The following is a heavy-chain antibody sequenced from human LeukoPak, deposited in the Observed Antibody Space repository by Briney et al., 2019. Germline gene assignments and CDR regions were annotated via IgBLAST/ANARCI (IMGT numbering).Heavy chain of an antibody. Sequence: GGSLRLSCGASGFTFSNYWVTWVRQAPGKGLEWVANINRDASEKYYVDSVKGRFTISRDNAKNSLDLQMNSLRVEDTAVYYCAKVAKYYYGSETYYFFEHWGQGTPVTASS. V-gene: IGHV3-7*01. CDR3: AKVAKYYYGSETYYFFEH. CDR2: INRDASEK. J-gene: IGHJ4*02. D-gene: IGHD3-10*01. CDR1: GFTFSNYW.